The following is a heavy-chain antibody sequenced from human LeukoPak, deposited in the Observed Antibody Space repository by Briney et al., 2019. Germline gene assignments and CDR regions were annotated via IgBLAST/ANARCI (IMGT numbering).Heavy chain of an antibody. CDR2: ISSSSSTI. CDR3: ARDRAAADP. V-gene: IGHV3-48*01. Sequence: TGGSLRLSCAASGFTFSSYSMNWVRQAPGKGLEWVSYISSSSSTIYYAGSVKGRFTISRDDSKNMLFLQMDSLRVEDTAVYYCARDRAAADPWGQGTLVTVSS. J-gene: IGHJ5*02. D-gene: IGHD6-13*01. CDR1: GFTFSSYS.